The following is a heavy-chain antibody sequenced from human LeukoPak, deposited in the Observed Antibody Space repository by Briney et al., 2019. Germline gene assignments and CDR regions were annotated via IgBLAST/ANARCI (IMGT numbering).Heavy chain of an antibody. CDR3: ARDMGIPVYDFWSGHYGMDV. CDR2: INPSSGST. CDR1: GYTFTGYY. Sequence: ASVKVSCKASGYTFTGYYMHWVRQAPGQGLEWMGWINPSSGSTNYAQKFQGRVTMTRDTSISTAYMELSRLRSDETAVYYCARDMGIPVYDFWSGHYGMDVWGQGTTVTVSS. J-gene: IGHJ6*02. D-gene: IGHD3-3*01. V-gene: IGHV1-2*02.